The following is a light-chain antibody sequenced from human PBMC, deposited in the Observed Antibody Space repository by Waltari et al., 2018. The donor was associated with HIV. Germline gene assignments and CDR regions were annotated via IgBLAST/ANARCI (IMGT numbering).Light chain of an antibody. CDR3: MQALHSWT. CDR1: QSLLHSNGYNC. CDR2: LGS. Sequence: DIVMTQSPLSLPVTPGEPASISCRSSQSLLHSNGYNCLDWYLQKPGQSPQLLIYLGSNRASGVPDRFSGSGSGTDFTLKISRVEAEDVGVYYCMQALHSWTFGQGTKVEIK. J-gene: IGKJ1*01. V-gene: IGKV2-28*01.